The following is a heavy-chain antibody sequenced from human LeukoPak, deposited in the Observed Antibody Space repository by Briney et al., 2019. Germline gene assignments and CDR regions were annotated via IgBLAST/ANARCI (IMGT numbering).Heavy chain of an antibody. CDR3: ARRGYYYGSGSYYNIKRVNWFDP. D-gene: IGHD3-10*01. Sequence: SETLSLTCTVSGGSISSSSYYWGWIRQPPGKGLEWIGSIYHSGSTYYNPSLKSRVTISVDASKNQFSLKLSSVTAADTAVYYCARRGYYYGSGSYYNIKRVNWFDPWGQGTLVTVSS. J-gene: IGHJ5*02. CDR2: IYHSGST. V-gene: IGHV4-39*07. CDR1: GGSISSSSYY.